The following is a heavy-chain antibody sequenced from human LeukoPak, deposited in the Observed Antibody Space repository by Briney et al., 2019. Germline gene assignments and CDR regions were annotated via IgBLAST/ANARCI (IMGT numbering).Heavy chain of an antibody. CDR2: INPSGGST. V-gene: IGHV1-46*01. J-gene: IGHJ6*02. D-gene: IGHD3-22*01. CDR3: ARDSSVTMADYGMDV. CDR1: GYTFTSYY. Sequence: ASVKVSCKASGYTFTSYYMHWVRQAPGQGLEWMGIINPSGGSTSYAQKFQGRVTMTRDTSTSTVYMELSSLRSEDTAVYYCARDSSVTMADYGMDVWGQGTTVTVSS.